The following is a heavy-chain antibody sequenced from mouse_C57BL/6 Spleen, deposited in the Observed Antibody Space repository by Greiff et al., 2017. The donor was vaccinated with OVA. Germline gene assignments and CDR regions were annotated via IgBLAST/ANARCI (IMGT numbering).Heavy chain of an antibody. D-gene: IGHD1-1*01. V-gene: IGHV1-55*01. Sequence: QVQLQQPGAELVKPGASVKMSCKASGSTFTRYWITWVRRSPGQGLEWIGIIYPGGGSTNDNEKCKSKAALTVDTSSSTAYMQLSSLTSEDSAVYYCAREDYYYGSSQGWFAYWGQGTLVTVSA. CDR3: AREDYYYGSSQGWFAY. J-gene: IGHJ3*01. CDR2: IYPGGGST. CDR1: GSTFTRYW.